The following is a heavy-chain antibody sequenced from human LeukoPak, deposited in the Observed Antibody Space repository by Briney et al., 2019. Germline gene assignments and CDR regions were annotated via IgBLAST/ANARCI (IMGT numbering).Heavy chain of an antibody. CDR2: IYSGGST. CDR1: GFTVSSNY. D-gene: IGHD2-2*01. Sequence: GGSLRLSCAASGFTVSSNYMSWVRQAPGKGLEWVSVIYSGGSTYYADSVKGRFTISRDNSKNTLYLQMNSLRAEDTAVYYCARDRRSSTSCYALPGGMDVWGQGTTVTVSS. J-gene: IGHJ6*02. CDR3: ARDRRSSTSCYALPGGMDV. V-gene: IGHV3-53*01.